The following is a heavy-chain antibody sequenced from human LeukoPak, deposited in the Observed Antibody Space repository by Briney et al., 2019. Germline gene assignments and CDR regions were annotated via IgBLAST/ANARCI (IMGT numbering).Heavy chain of an antibody. CDR1: GYTFTSYG. CDR3: ARGLQRGYSDY. V-gene: IGHV1-18*01. CDR2: ISAYNGNT. D-gene: IGHD5-18*01. J-gene: IGHJ4*02. Sequence: ASVKVSCRTSGYTFTSYGISWVRQAPGQGLEWMGWISAYNGNTNYAQKFQGRVTMTTDTSTSTAYMELTSLRSDDTALYYCARGLQRGYSDYWGQGTLVTVSS.